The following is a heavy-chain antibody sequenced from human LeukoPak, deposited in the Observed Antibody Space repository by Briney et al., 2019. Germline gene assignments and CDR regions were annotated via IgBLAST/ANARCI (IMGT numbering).Heavy chain of an antibody. CDR3: AREGIEAAGTSYYYYYMDV. V-gene: IGHV3-11*01. CDR2: ISNSGNTI. D-gene: IGHD6-13*01. Sequence: GGSLTLSCAASGFTFSDYYMSWIRHAPGKGLERVSYISNSGNTIYYADSVKGRFTISRDNAKNSLYLQMNSLIAEDTALYYCAREGIEAAGTSYYYYYMDVWGKGTTVTVSS. J-gene: IGHJ6*03. CDR1: GFTFSDYY.